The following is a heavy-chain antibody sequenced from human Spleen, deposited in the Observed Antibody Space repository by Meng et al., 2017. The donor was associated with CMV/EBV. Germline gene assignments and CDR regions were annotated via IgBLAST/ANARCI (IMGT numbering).Heavy chain of an antibody. CDR2: IYYSGST. CDR1: SGDYY. CDR3: ARFPGIMITFGVRHSGMDV. J-gene: IGHJ6*02. D-gene: IGHD3-16*01. Sequence: SGDYYWSWIRQPPGKGLEWIGYIYYSGSTYYNPSLKSRVTISVDTSKNQFSLKLSSVTAADTAVYYCARFPGIMITFGVRHSGMDVWGQGTTVTVSS. V-gene: IGHV4-30-4*01.